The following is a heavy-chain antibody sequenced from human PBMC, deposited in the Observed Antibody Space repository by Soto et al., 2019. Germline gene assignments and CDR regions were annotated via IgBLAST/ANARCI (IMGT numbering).Heavy chain of an antibody. CDR3: ARDRAGALYFDY. CDR2: IDYSGST. J-gene: IGHJ4*02. D-gene: IGHD1-26*01. Sequence: QVQLQESGPGLVKPSQTLSLPCTVSGGSISSGGYYWSLIRQHPGKGLEWIGYIDYSGSTYYNPSLKSRVTISVDTSKNQFSLKLSSVTAADTAVYYCARDRAGALYFDYCGQGTLVTVSS. CDR1: GGSISSGGYY. V-gene: IGHV4-31*03.